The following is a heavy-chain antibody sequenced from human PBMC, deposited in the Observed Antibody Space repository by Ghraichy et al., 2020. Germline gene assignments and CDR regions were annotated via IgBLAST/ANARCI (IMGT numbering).Heavy chain of an antibody. Sequence: GGSLRLSCAVSEGKGRRDWMHWVRQAPGKGLVWVSRINSDGSSISYADSVKGRFTFSRDNAKNTLYLQMNSLRADDTAVYYCARGGPEYCSGGSCYAGDYWGQGTLVTVSS. J-gene: IGHJ4*02. V-gene: IGHV3-74*01. CDR1: EGKGRRDW. CDR3: ARGGPEYCSGGSCYAGDY. CDR2: INSDGSSI. D-gene: IGHD2-15*01.